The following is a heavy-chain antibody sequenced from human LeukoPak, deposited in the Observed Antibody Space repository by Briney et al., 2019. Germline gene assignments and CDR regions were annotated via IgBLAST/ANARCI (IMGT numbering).Heavy chain of an antibody. CDR1: GGSISGWY. J-gene: IGHJ6*03. D-gene: IGHD1-26*01. CDR3: ARDTWEEYYYMDV. CDR2: IYTSGST. V-gene: IGHV4-4*07. Sequence: SETLSLTCTVSGGSISGWYWSWIRQPAGKGLEWIGRIYTSGSTNYNPSLKSRVTMSVDTSKNQFSLKLSSVTAADTAVYYCARDTWEEYYYMDVWGKGTTVTVSS.